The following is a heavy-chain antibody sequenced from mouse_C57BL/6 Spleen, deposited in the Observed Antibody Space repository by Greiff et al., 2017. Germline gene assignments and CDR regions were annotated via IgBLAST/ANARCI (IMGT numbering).Heavy chain of an antibody. Sequence: VQLQQSGGGLVKPGGSLKLSCAASGFTFSDYGMHWVRQAPEKGLEWVAYISSGSSTIYYADTVKGRFTISRDNAKNTLFLQMTSLRSEDTAMYYCAKGGDWYFDVWGTGTTVTVSS. V-gene: IGHV5-17*01. J-gene: IGHJ1*03. CDR3: AKGGDWYFDV. CDR1: GFTFSDYG. D-gene: IGHD1-1*02. CDR2: ISSGSSTI.